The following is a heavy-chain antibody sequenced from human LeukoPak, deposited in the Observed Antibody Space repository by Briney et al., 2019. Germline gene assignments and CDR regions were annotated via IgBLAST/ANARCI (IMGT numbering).Heavy chain of an antibody. V-gene: IGHV1-8*01. Sequence: ASVKVSCKASGYTFTSYDINWVRQATGQGLEWMGWMNPNSGNTGYAQKFQGRVTMTRNTSISTAYMELSSLRSEDTAVYYCARGYGAHYYYGMDVWGQGTTVTVFS. CDR3: ARGYGAHYYYGMDV. CDR2: MNPNSGNT. CDR1: GYTFTSYD. J-gene: IGHJ6*02. D-gene: IGHD4-17*01.